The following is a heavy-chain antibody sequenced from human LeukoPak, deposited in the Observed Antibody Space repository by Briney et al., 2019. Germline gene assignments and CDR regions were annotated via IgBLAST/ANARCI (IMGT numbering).Heavy chain of an antibody. V-gene: IGHV1-18*01. D-gene: IGHD3-22*01. CDR1: GYTFTSYG. CDR3: ARNYYDSSCPSSPCDY. CDR2: ISAYNGNT. J-gene: IGHJ4*02. Sequence: ASVKVSCKASGYTFTSYGISWVRQAPGQGLEWMGWISAYNGNTNYAQKLQGRVTMTTDTSTSTAYMELRSLRSDDTAVYYCARNYYDSSCPSSPCDYWGQGTLVTVSS.